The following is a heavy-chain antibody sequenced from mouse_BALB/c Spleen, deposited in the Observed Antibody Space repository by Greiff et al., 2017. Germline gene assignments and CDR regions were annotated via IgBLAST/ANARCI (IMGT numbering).Heavy chain of an antibody. CDR3: ARPYGYDERDYAMDY. D-gene: IGHD2-2*01. V-gene: IGHV5-17*02. CDR1: GFTFSSFG. CDR2: ISSGSSTI. Sequence: EVHLVESGGGLVQPGGSRKLSCAASGFTFSSFGMHWVRQAPEKGLEWVAYISSGSSTIYYADTVKGRFTISRDNPKNTLFLQMTSLRSEDTAMYYCARPYGYDERDYAMDYWGQGTAVTVSS. J-gene: IGHJ4*01.